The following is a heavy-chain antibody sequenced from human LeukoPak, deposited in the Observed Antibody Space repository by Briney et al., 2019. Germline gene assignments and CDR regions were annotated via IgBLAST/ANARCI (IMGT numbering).Heavy chain of an antibody. D-gene: IGHD3-22*01. Sequence: SETLSLTCAVSGGYISKSNWWSWVRQPPGKGLEWIGEIYHSGSTKYNPSLKSRVTISMDKSKNQFSLKLSSVTAADTAVYYCARQDYYDTGTWYFDLWGRGTLVTVSS. CDR2: IYHSGST. V-gene: IGHV4-4*02. CDR3: ARQDYYDTGTWYFDL. J-gene: IGHJ2*01. CDR1: GGYISKSNW.